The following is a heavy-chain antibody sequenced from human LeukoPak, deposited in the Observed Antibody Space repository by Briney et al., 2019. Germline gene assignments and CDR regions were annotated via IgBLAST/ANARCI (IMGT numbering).Heavy chain of an antibody. CDR1: GFIFSTYD. V-gene: IGHV3-30*18. CDR2: ISYDGSNK. CDR3: AKEGVDYGDYTDAFDI. D-gene: IGHD4-17*01. J-gene: IGHJ3*02. Sequence: GGSLRLSCAASGFIFSTYDMHWVRQAPGKGLEWVAVISYDGSNKYYADSVKGRFTISRDNSKNTLYLQMNSLRAEDTAVYYCAKEGVDYGDYTDAFDIWGQGTMVTVSS.